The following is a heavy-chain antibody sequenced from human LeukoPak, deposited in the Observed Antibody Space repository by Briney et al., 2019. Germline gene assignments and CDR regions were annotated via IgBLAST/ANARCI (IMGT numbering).Heavy chain of an antibody. D-gene: IGHD3-16*01. CDR1: GFTFNSYE. CDR3: AGVYRDYVFGAFDI. CDR2: INRCGSTI. J-gene: IGHJ3*02. Sequence: PGESLRLSCAASGFTFNSYEMNWLRQAPGKGLDGVSYINRCGSTIHYPDSVKGRCSISRDNAKNSVYLEINIWRAEDTALYYYAGVYRDYVFGAFDIWGQGTMVTVAS. V-gene: IGHV3-48*03.